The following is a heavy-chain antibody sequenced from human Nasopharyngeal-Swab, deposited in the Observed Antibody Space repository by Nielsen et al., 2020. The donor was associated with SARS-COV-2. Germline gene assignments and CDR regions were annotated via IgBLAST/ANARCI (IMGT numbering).Heavy chain of an antibody. V-gene: IGHV4-34*01. CDR2: INHRGSS. D-gene: IGHD4-17*01. J-gene: IGHJ4*02. CDR3: ARGRDYGDYVDYFDY. Sequence: SRRPPGKGLEWIGEINHRGSSNYNPALKRRGTISEDTPKNQISLKRGSVTSADTAVYYCARGRDYGDYVDYFDYWGQGTLVTVSS.